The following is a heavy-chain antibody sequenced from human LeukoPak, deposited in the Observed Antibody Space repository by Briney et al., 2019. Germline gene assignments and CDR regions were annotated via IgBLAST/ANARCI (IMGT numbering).Heavy chain of an antibody. V-gene: IGHV4-59*01. CDR1: GDSISSYY. D-gene: IGHD6-13*01. J-gene: IGHJ4*02. CDR2: IYYSGST. Sequence: SETLSLTCTVSGDSISSYYWSWIRQPPGKGLEWIGYIYYSGSTNYNPSLKSRVTISVDTSENQFSLKLSSVTAADTAVYYCARVYSHWIYYFDYWGQGTLVTVSS. CDR3: ARVYSHWIYYFDY.